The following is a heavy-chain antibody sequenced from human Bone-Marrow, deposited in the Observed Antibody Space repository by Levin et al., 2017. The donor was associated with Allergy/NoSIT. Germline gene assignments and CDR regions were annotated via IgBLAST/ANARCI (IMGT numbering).Heavy chain of an antibody. CDR2: IKQDGSEK. Sequence: PGGSLRLSCAASGFTFSSYWMSWVRQAPGKGLEWVANIKQDGSEKYYVDSVKGRFTISRDNAKNSLYLQMNSLRAEDTAVYYCARASFLSLIAAAGSFDYWGQGTLVTVSS. V-gene: IGHV3-7*01. CDR1: GFTFSSYW. CDR3: ARASFLSLIAAAGSFDY. J-gene: IGHJ4*02. D-gene: IGHD6-13*01.